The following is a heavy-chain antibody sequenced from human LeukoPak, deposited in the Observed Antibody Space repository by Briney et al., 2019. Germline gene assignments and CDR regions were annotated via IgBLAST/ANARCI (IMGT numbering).Heavy chain of an antibody. CDR2: IDWDEDK. Sequence: SGPALLQPTRTLTLTYTFSGFSLRTGGMRVSWIRQPPGKALEWLPRIDWDEDKFYITSLKTRLTISKDTSKNQVVLTMTNMDPVDTATYYCAYSAPVITLTYYYYYMDVWGKGTTVTVSS. D-gene: IGHD3-22*01. CDR3: AYSAPVITLTYYYYYMDV. V-gene: IGHV2-70*04. CDR1: GFSLRTGGMR. J-gene: IGHJ6*03.